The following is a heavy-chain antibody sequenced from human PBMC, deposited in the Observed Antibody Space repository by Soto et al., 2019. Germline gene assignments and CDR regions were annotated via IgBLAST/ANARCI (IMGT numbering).Heavy chain of an antibody. D-gene: IGHD3-3*01. CDR2: ITDSGSII. Sequence: EVQLVEFGGGLVQPGGSLRLSCVTTGFSFSSYGMNWVRQAPGKGLEWVSYITDSGSIIYDADSVRGRFTISRDNAENSLFLQMNSLSAEDTAVYYCARAIAKPFTTFGAGALDMWGQGTMVTVSS. J-gene: IGHJ3*02. V-gene: IGHV3-48*03. CDR1: GFSFSSYG. CDR3: ARAIAKPFTTFGAGALDM.